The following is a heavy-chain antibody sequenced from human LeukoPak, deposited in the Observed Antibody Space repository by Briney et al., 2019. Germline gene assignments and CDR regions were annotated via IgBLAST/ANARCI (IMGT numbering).Heavy chain of an antibody. CDR2: ISYDGSNK. V-gene: IGHV3-30-3*01. CDR3: AVGGQWLSFDY. J-gene: IGHJ4*02. D-gene: IGHD6-19*01. CDR1: EFTFSSYA. Sequence: GGSLRLSCAASEFTFSSYAMHWVRQAPGKGLEWVAVISYDGSNKYYADSVKGRFTISRDNSKNTLYLQMNSLRAEDTAVYYCAVGGQWLSFDYWGQGTLVTVSS.